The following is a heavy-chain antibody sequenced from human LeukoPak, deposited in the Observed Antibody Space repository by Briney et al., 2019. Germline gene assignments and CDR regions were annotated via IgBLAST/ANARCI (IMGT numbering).Heavy chain of an antibody. CDR2: INHSGST. D-gene: IGHD3-22*01. CDR1: GGSFSGYY. V-gene: IGHV4-34*01. J-gene: IGHJ4*02. Sequence: KPSETLSLTCAVYGGSFSGYYWSWIRQPPGKGLEWIGEINHSGSTNYNPSLKSRVTISVDTSKNQFSLKLSSVTAADTAVYYCARGPPYYYDSSGYYRFDYWGQGTLVTVSS. CDR3: ARGPPYYYDSSGYYRFDY.